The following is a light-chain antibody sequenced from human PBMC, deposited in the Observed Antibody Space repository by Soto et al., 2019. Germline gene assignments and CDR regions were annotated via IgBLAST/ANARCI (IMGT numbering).Light chain of an antibody. J-gene: IGLJ2*01. V-gene: IGLV2-14*01. Sequence: QSVLTQPASVSGSPGQSITISCTGTSSDVGGYNYVSWYQQHPGKVPKLMIYEVSNRPSGVSNRFSGSKSGNTASLTISGLQADDEADYYCTSYTSTNTILFGAGTQLTVL. CDR1: SSDVGGYNY. CDR3: TSYTSTNTIL. CDR2: EVS.